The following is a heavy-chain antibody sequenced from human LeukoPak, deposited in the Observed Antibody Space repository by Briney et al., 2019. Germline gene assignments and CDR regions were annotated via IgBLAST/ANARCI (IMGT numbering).Heavy chain of an antibody. Sequence: SETLSLTCTVSGGSISSSSYYWGWIRQPPGKGLEWIGSIYYSGSTYYNPSLKSRVTISVDTSKNQFSLKLSSVTAADTAVYYCARADTAMVIDYWGQGTLVTVSS. CDR2: IYYSGST. D-gene: IGHD5-18*01. J-gene: IGHJ4*02. CDR1: GGSISSSSYY. V-gene: IGHV4-39*07. CDR3: ARADTAMVIDY.